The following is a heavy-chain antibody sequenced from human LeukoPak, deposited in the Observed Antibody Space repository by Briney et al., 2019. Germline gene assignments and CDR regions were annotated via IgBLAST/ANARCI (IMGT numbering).Heavy chain of an antibody. CDR1: GFSFSTYG. Sequence: GGSLRLSCAASGFSFSTYGMHWVRQAPGKGLEWVAFIRYDGINKFYADSVKGRFTISRDTSKNTLFLEMSSLRAEDMAVYYCAKSHVIASYVGDFWGQGTLVTVSS. J-gene: IGHJ4*02. CDR3: AKSHVIASYVGDF. D-gene: IGHD2-21*01. CDR2: IRYDGINK. V-gene: IGHV3-30*02.